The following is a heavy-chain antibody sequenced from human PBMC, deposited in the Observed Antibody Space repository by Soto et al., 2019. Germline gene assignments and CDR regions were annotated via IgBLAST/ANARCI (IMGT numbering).Heavy chain of an antibody. Sequence: EVQLVESGGGLVQPGGSLRLSCTTSGFTFRNYDMNWVRQAPGKGLEWVSYISSSGSTIYNADSVKGRFTISRDNAKNSLYLQMNRLRVEDTALYYCWGWEEHFYWGQGTLVTVSS. D-gene: IGHD1-26*01. V-gene: IGHV3-48*03. CDR2: ISSSGSTI. J-gene: IGHJ4*02. CDR1: GFTFRNYD. CDR3: WGWEEHFY.